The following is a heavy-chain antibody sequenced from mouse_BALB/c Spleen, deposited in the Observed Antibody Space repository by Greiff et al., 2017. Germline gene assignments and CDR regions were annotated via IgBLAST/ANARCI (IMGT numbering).Heavy chain of an antibody. CDR1: GYSITSGYY. J-gene: IGHJ4*01. CDR3: ASYYGNYYAMDY. Sequence: EVHLVESGPGLVKPSQSLSLTCSVTGYSITSGYYWNWIRQFPGNKLEWMGYISYDGSNNYNPSLKNRISITRDTSKNQFFLKLNSVTTEDTATYYCASYYGNYYAMDYWGQGTSVTVSS. V-gene: IGHV3-6*02. D-gene: IGHD2-1*01. CDR2: ISYDGSN.